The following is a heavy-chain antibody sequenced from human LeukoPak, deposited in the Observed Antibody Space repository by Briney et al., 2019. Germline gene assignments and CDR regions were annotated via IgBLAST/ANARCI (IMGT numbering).Heavy chain of an antibody. CDR2: ISGSGGST. CDR1: GFTFSSYA. D-gene: IGHD3-16*01. J-gene: IGHJ3*02. CDR3: AKDRKGEDLLDAFDI. Sequence: GGSLRLSCAASGFTFSSYAMSWVRQAPGKGLEWVSAISGSGGSTCYADSVKGRFTISRDNSKNTLYLQMNSLRAEDTAVYYCAKDRKGEDLLDAFDIWGQGTMVTVSS. V-gene: IGHV3-23*01.